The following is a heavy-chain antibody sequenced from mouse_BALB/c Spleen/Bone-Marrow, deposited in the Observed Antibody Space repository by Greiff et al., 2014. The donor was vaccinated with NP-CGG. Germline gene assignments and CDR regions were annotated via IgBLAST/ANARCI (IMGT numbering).Heavy chain of an antibody. D-gene: IGHD2-2*01. CDR2: IWSGGGT. CDR1: GFSLTTYG. Sequence: VMLVESGPGLVKPSQSLSITCTVSGFSLTTYGIHWVRQSPGKGLEWLGVIWSGGGTDYNAAFISRLIITKDNSKSQVFFKMNSLQTNDTAMYYCARKGYTGYFDVWGAGTTVTVSS. CDR3: ARKGYTGYFDV. V-gene: IGHV2-2*02. J-gene: IGHJ1*01.